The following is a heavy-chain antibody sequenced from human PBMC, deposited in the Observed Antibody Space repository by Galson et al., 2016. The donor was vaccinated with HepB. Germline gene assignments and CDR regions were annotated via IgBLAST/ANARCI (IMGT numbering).Heavy chain of an antibody. J-gene: IGHJ3*02. V-gene: IGHV3-13*05. Sequence: SLRLSCAASGFTFSGYDMHWVRQVTGKGLEWVSGIGTAGDPFYLGSVMGRFTTSRENAKNSLYLQMNSLRAGDTAMYYCARGPDYDSSATPTDTFDIWGQGTMVTVSS. CDR3: ARGPDYDSSATPTDTFDI. CDR1: GFTFSGYD. D-gene: IGHD3-22*01. CDR2: IGTAGDP.